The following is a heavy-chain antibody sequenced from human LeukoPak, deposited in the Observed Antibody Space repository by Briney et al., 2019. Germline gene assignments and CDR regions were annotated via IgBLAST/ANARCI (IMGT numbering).Heavy chain of an antibody. V-gene: IGHV3-21*01. D-gene: IGHD3-22*01. CDR3: ARENYHETSGLDY. CDR2: LSSSSTYI. J-gene: IGHJ4*02. Sequence: PGGSLRLSCAASGFTFSTYAMNWVRQAPGKGLEWVSSLSSSSTYIYYADSVKGRFTISRDNAKNSPYLQVNSLRAEDTAVYYCARENYHETSGLDYWGQGTLVTVSS. CDR1: GFTFSTYA.